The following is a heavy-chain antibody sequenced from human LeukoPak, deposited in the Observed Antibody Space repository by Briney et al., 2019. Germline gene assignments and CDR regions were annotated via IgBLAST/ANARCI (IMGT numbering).Heavy chain of an antibody. D-gene: IGHD4-17*01. J-gene: IGHJ5*02. CDR3: ARHEFYRFDYGDYDWFDP. CDR2: IYYSGST. CDR1: GGSISSYY. Sequence: TSETLSLTCTVSGGSISSYYWSWIRQPPGKGLEWIGYIYYSGSTNYNPSLKSRVTISVDTSKNQFSLKLSSVTAADTAVYYCARHEFYRFDYGDYDWFDPWGQGTLVTVSS. V-gene: IGHV4-59*08.